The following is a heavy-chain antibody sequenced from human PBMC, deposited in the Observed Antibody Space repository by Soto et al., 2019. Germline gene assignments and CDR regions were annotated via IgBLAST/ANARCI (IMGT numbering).Heavy chain of an antibody. Sequence: VGSLRLSCAASGFTFSSYGMHWVRQAPGKGLEWVAVISYDGSNKYYADSVKGRFTISRDNSKNTLYLQMNSLRAEDTAVYYCAKDAYGGNSGRFDYWGQGTLVTVSS. J-gene: IGHJ4*02. CDR2: ISYDGSNK. CDR1: GFTFSSYG. CDR3: AKDAYGGNSGRFDY. D-gene: IGHD2-21*02. V-gene: IGHV3-30*18.